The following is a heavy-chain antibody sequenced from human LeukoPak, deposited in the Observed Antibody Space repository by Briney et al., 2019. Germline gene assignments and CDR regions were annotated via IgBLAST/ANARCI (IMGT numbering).Heavy chain of an antibody. CDR2: FDPDTVET. Sequence: ASVKVSCKVSGYTLTELSMHWVRQAPGKGLEWMGGFDPDTVETIYAQKFQGRVTMTEDTSTDTAYMDLSSLRSEDTAVYYCATVRYYDTPGDSDYFDYWGQGTLVTVSS. V-gene: IGHV1-24*01. D-gene: IGHD3-22*01. J-gene: IGHJ4*02. CDR1: GYTLTELS. CDR3: ATVRYYDTPGDSDYFDY.